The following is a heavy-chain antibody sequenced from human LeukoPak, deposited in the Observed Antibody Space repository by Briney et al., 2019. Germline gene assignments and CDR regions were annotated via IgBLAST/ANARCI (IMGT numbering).Heavy chain of an antibody. Sequence: SETLSLTCTVSGWSLSRGGFYWGWIRQPPGKGLEWIGYIYYSGSTYYNPSLKSRVTISVDTSKNQFSLKLSSVTAADTAVYYCARDGGYWGQGTLVTVSS. V-gene: IGHV4-30-4*01. D-gene: IGHD4-23*01. CDR2: IYYSGST. J-gene: IGHJ4*02. CDR3: ARDGGY. CDR1: GWSLSRGGFY.